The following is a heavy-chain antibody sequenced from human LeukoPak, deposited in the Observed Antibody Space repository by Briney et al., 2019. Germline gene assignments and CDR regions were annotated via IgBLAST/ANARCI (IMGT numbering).Heavy chain of an antibody. Sequence: GGSLRLSCAASGFTFSSYGMHWVRQAPGKGLEWVAVIWYDGSNKYYADSVKGRFTISRDNSKNTLYLQMNSLKAEDTAVYYCAAMVDTGGWFDPWGQGTVVSVSS. CDR3: AAMVDTGGWFDP. CDR2: IWYDGSNK. D-gene: IGHD5-18*01. CDR1: GFTFSSYG. V-gene: IGHV3-33*08. J-gene: IGHJ5*02.